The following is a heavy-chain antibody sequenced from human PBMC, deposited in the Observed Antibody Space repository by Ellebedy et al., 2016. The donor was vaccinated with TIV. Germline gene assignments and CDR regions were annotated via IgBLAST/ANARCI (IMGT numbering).Heavy chain of an antibody. D-gene: IGHD3-22*01. CDR3: ARVDFNYDSSGYYRPLRRHYYYYGMDV. CDR1: GYTFTSYG. CDR2: ISAYNGNT. J-gene: IGHJ6*02. Sequence: ASVKVSCXASGYTFTSYGISWVRQAPGQGLEWMGWISAYNGNTNYAQKLQGRVTMTTDTSTSTAYMELRSLRSDDTAVYYCARVDFNYDSSGYYRPLRRHYYYYGMDVWGQGTTVTVSS. V-gene: IGHV1-18*01.